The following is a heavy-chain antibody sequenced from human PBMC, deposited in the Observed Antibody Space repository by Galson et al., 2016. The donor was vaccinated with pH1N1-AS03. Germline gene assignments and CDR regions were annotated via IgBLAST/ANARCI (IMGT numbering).Heavy chain of an antibody. Sequence: CAISGDSVSSNSAAWNWIRQSPSRGLEWQGRTYCRSRCYYDYAVSVKSRITIESDTSKNQFSLQLNSVTSEDTAVYYCARAAGRNGATCHATCESFDFWGQGTEVTVSS. D-gene: IGHD3-10*01. CDR3: ARAAGRNGATCHATCESFDF. V-gene: IGHV6-1*01. CDR2: TYCRSRCYY. J-gene: IGHJ3*01. CDR1: GDSVSSNSAA.